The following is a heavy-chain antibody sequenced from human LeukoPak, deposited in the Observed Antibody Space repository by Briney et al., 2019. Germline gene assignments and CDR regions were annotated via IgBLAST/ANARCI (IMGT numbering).Heavy chain of an antibody. CDR3: AKDVLPVCECSGFSAFPGR. CDR1: GFTFSSYA. V-gene: IGHV3-23*01. CDR2: ISGSGAIT. D-gene: IGHD2-15*01. Sequence: GGSLRLSCAASGFTFSSYAITWVRQAPGKGLEWVSGISGSGAITYYAESMKGRVTISRDNSRKTLYLQIHSLRAEDTAIYYCAKDVLPVCECSGFSAFPGRWGRRTPVTVSS. J-gene: IGHJ2*01.